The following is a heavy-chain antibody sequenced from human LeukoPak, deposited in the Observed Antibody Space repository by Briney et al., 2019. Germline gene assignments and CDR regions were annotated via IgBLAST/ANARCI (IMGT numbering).Heavy chain of an antibody. CDR3: ARAQKGNMILRAFDI. CDR2: ISSSGINK. Sequence: PGGSLRLSCAASGFTFSSYSMNWVRQAPGKGLEWVSYISSSGINKYYADSVKGRFTISRNNSKNTLYLQMNSLRAEDTAVYYCARAQKGNMILRAFDIWGQGTMVTVSS. CDR1: GFTFSSYS. V-gene: IGHV3-48*01. J-gene: IGHJ3*02. D-gene: IGHD2/OR15-2a*01.